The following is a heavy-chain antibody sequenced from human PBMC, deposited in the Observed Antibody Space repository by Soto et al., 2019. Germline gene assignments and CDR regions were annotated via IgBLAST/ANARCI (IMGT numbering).Heavy chain of an antibody. CDR1: VFTFSSYS. V-gene: IGHV3-21*01. J-gene: IGHJ6*02. CDR2: ISSSSSYI. CDR3: ARVYCSSTSCTWYYYGMDV. D-gene: IGHD2-2*01. Sequence: GSLRLSCAASVFTFSSYSMNWVRQAPGKGLEWVSSISSSSSYIYYADSVKGRFTISRDNAKNSLYLQMNSLRAEDTAVYYCARVYCSSTSCTWYYYGMDVWGQGTTVTVSS.